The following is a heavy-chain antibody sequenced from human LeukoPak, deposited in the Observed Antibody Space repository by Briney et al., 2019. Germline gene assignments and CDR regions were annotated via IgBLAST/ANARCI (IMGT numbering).Heavy chain of an antibody. V-gene: IGHV3-23*01. CDR3: VRAAPRDCSPASCSLFDT. CDR1: GFTFRSYA. D-gene: IGHD2-2*01. CDR2: IMIGGDGK. Sequence: GGSLRLSCAASGFTFRSYAMGWVRRAPRKGLEWVSTIMIGGDGKHYADSVKGRFTISRDRSESTLYLQMNGLRADDTAVYYCVRAAPRDCSPASCSLFDTWGQGTLVTVSS. J-gene: IGHJ4*02.